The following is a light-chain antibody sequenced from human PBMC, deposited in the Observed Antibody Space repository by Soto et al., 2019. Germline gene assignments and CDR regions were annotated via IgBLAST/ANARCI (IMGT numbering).Light chain of an antibody. Sequence: DIQMTQSPSTLSASVGDRVTITCRASQSIRTWLAWYQHKPGKAPKFLIYDAYTVESGVQSRFSGSGSGTEFTLTIRDLQPDDFATYYCKQYHNYPRTVGQGTKVDIK. CDR3: KQYHNYPRT. J-gene: IGKJ1*01. CDR2: DAY. V-gene: IGKV1-5*01. CDR1: QSIRTW.